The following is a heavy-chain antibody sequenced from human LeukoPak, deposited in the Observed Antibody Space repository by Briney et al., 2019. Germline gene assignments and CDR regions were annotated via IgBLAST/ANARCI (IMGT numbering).Heavy chain of an antibody. CDR3: AKDRADYGGNSFFDY. Sequence: GGPLRLSCAASGFTSSSYSMNWLRQAPGKGLEWVSSISSSSSYIYYADSVKGRFTISRDNPKNTLYLQMNSLRAEDTAVYYCAKDRADYGGNSFFDYWGQGTVVTVPS. D-gene: IGHD4-23*01. CDR2: ISSSSSYI. J-gene: IGHJ4*02. CDR1: GFTSSSYS. V-gene: IGHV3-21*01.